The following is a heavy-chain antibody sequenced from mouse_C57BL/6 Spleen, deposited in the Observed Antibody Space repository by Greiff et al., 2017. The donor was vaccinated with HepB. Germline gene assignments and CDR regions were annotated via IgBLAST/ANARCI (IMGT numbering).Heavy chain of an antibody. CDR3: ATYGNLPAWFAY. J-gene: IGHJ3*01. CDR1: GYSFTGYY. Sequence: VQLQQSGPELVKPGASVKISCKASGYSFTGYYMNWVKQSPEKSLEWIGEINPSTGGTTYNQKFKAKATLTVDKSSSTAYMQLKSLTSEDSAVYYCATYGNLPAWFAYWGQGTLVTVSA. D-gene: IGHD2-1*01. CDR2: INPSTGGT. V-gene: IGHV1-42*01.